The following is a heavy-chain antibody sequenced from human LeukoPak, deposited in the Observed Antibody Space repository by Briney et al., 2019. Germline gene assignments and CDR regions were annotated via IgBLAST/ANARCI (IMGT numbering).Heavy chain of an antibody. D-gene: IGHD3-16*02. CDR3: ARGKREKSYYDYVWGSYRYTGSDY. V-gene: IGHV3-30*03. J-gene: IGHJ4*02. CDR2: ISYDGSNK. Sequence: GSLRLSXXXSGFTFSXYGMHWVRQAPGKGLEWVVVISYDGSNKYYADSVKGRFTISRDNAKNSLYLQMNSLRAEDTAVYYCARGKREKSYYDYVWGSYRYTGSDYWGQGTLVTVSS. CDR1: GFTFSXYG.